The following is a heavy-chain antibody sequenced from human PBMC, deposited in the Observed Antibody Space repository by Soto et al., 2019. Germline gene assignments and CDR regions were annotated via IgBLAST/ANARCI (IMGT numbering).Heavy chain of an antibody. CDR2: ISGSGGST. J-gene: IGHJ4*02. V-gene: IGHV3-23*01. D-gene: IGHD3-3*01. CDR3: AKDRSETHLWAGIFDY. CDR1: GFIFSNYA. Sequence: EVQLLESGGGLVQPGGSLRLSCAASGFIFSNYAMTWVRQSPGKGLEWVSGISGSGGSTYYADSVKGRFTISRDNSKNTLYLQMNRLRAEDRAVYYCAKDRSETHLWAGIFDYWGQGTLVTVSS.